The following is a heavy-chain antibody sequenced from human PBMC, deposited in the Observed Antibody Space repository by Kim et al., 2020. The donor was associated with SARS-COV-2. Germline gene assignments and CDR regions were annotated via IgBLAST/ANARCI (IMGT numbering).Heavy chain of an antibody. Sequence: SETLSLTCTVSGGSISSSSYYWGWIRQPPGKGLEWIGSIYYSGSTYYNPSLKSRVTISVDTSKNQFSLKLSSVTAADTAVYYCARRGGDFWSGFASGWFDPWGQGTLAT. CDR3: ARRGGDFWSGFASGWFDP. CDR1: GGSISSSSYY. D-gene: IGHD3-3*01. J-gene: IGHJ5*02. CDR2: IYYSGST. V-gene: IGHV4-39*01.